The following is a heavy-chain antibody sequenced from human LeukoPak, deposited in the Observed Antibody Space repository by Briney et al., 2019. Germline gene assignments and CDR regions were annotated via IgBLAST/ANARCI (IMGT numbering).Heavy chain of an antibody. CDR1: GVSISSSNSY. V-gene: IGHV4-39*01. J-gene: IGHJ4*02. CDR3: ARQTGSGLFILP. Sequence: TSETLSLTCTVSGVSISSSNSYWGWIRQPPGKGLEWIGSIYYSGNTYYNASLKSQVSISIDTSKNQFSLRLTSVTAADTAVYYCARQTGSGLFILPGGQGTLVTVSS. CDR2: IYYSGNT. D-gene: IGHD3/OR15-3a*01.